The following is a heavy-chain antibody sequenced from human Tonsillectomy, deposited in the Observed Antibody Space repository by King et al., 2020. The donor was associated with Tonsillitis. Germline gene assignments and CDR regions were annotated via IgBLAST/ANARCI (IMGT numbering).Heavy chain of an antibody. J-gene: IGHJ6*03. CDR1: GFTFSSYD. Sequence: VQLVESGGGLVQPGGSLRLSCAASGFTFSSYDMHWVRQATGKGLEWVSAIGTAGDTYYPGSVKGRFTISRENAKNSLYLQMNSLRAGDTAVYYCARDSMVRGVRPPNYMDVWGKGTTVTVSS. D-gene: IGHD3-10*01. CDR2: IGTAGDT. V-gene: IGHV3-13*04. CDR3: ARDSMVRGVRPPNYMDV.